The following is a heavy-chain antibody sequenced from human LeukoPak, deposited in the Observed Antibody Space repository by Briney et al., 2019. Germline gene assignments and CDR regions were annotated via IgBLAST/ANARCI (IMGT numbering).Heavy chain of an antibody. CDR2: SDGSST. J-gene: IGHJ6*02. Sequence: GGSLRLSCVASGFTFSDYSMHWVRQAPGKGLVWVSHSDGSSTNYADSVKGRFTISRDNAKNTLYLQMNSVRAEDTAAYYCARGQYCSGGSCYSFGMDVWGQGTTVTVSS. V-gene: IGHV3-74*01. D-gene: IGHD2-15*01. CDR1: GFTFSDYS. CDR3: ARGQYCSGGSCYSFGMDV.